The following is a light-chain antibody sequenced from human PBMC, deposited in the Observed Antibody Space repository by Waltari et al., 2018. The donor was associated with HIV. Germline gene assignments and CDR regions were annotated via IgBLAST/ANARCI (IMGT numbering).Light chain of an antibody. J-gene: IGLJ2*01. CDR3: QAWGNNTVV. CDR1: NLSNNY. Sequence: SYDLTQAPSLSVSPGPAAKILCSGFNLSNNYVSWYQQKPGQSPLFLIFQDRKRPSGIPERFSGSSSGNTATLTISGTQSGDEADYFCQAWGNNTVVFGGGTKLTVL. CDR2: QDR. V-gene: IGLV3-1*01.